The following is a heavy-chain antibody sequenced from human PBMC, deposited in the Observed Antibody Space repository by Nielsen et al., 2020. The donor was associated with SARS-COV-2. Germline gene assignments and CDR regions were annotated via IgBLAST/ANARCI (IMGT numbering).Heavy chain of an antibody. V-gene: IGHV4-34*01. D-gene: IGHD3-22*01. CDR3: ARHEGDSSGYYLGYFDY. J-gene: IGHJ4*02. CDR1: GGSSSDDY. CDR2: IDHSGSS. Sequence: SQTLSLTCAVYGGSSSDDYWSWIRQPPGKGLEWIGEIDHSGSSNSKPSLKSRVSISVDTSKKQISLRLRSVTAADTAVYYCARHEGDSSGYYLGYFDYWGQGTLVTVSS.